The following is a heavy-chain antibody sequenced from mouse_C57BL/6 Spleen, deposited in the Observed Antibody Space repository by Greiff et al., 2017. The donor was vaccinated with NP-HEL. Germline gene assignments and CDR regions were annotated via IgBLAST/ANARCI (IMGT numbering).Heavy chain of an antibody. CDR1: GFTIKDYY. J-gene: IGHJ1*03. Sequence: EVQLQQSGAELVKPGASVKLSCTASGFTIKDYYMHWVKQRTEQGLEWIGRIDPEDGETKYAPKFQGKATITADTSSNTAYLQLSSLTSEDTAVYGCGRGGIGGSSQWYFDVWGTGNTGTGSS. CDR3: GRGGIGGSSQWYFDV. V-gene: IGHV14-2*01. CDR2: IDPEDGET. D-gene: IGHD1-1*01.